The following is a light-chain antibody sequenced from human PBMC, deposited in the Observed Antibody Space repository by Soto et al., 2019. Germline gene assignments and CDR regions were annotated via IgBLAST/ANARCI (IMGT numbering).Light chain of an antibody. Sequence: QSALTQPRSVSGSPGQSVTISCSGSSRDVGGYNFVSWYQQHPGKAPKLMIYDVSKRPSGVPGRFSGSKSGNTASLTISGLQAEDEADYYCCSNAGSYTWVFGGGTKVTVL. J-gene: IGLJ3*02. CDR3: CSNAGSYTWV. V-gene: IGLV2-11*01. CDR1: SRDVGGYNF. CDR2: DVS.